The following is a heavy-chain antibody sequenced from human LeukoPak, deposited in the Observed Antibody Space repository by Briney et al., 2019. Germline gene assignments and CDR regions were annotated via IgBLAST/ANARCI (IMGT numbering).Heavy chain of an antibody. CDR3: AKDQSYYDSSSYDY. CDR1: GVTFSSYA. Sequence: GGSLRLSCAASGVTFSSYAMSWVRQAPGKGLEWVSSISGSAGSTYYADSVKGRFTISRDNSKNTLSLQMNSLRAEDTAVYYCAKDQSYYDSSSYDYWGQGTLVTVS. J-gene: IGHJ4*02. V-gene: IGHV3-23*01. CDR2: ISGSAGST. D-gene: IGHD3-22*01.